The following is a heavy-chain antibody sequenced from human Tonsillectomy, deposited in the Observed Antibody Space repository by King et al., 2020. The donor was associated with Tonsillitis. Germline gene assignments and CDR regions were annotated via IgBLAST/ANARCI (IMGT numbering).Heavy chain of an antibody. J-gene: IGHJ4*02. CDR3: ARAHCSTISCYQDY. V-gene: IGHV3-13*01. CDR2: IGPAGDT. D-gene: IGHD2-2*01. CDR1: GFTFSSYD. Sequence: LVESGGGLVQPGGSLRLSCAASGFTFSSYDMHWARQATGKGLEWVSSIGPAGDTYYSGSVKGRFTISRENAKNSLSLQMNSLRAGDTAVYYCARAHCSTISCYQDYWGQGTLVTVSS.